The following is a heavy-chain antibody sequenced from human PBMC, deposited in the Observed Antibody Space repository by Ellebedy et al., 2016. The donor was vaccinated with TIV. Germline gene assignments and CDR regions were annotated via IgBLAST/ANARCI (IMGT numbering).Heavy chain of an antibody. CDR2: IFHSGST. J-gene: IGHJ3*02. CDR3: ARVVWQQPVSYALDI. Sequence: MPSETLSLTCAVSGGSISSNNWWSWVRQPPGKGLEWIGEIFHSGSTNYNPSLKSRVTISVDKSKNQFSLKLSSVTAADTSVYYCARVVWQQPVSYALDIWGQGTMVTVSS. D-gene: IGHD6-13*01. CDR1: GGSISSNNW. V-gene: IGHV4-4*02.